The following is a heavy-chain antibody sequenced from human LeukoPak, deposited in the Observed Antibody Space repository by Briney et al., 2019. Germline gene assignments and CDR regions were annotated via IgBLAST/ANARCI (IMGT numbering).Heavy chain of an antibody. CDR1: GFTFSNSA. J-gene: IGHJ4*02. Sequence: GGPLRLSCAASGFTFSNSAMSWVRQAPGKGLEWVSALTGSGGGTYYADSVRGQFTISRDNSKNTMYLQMNSLRAEDTAVYYCAKEAVEYFDYWGQGNLVTVSS. CDR2: LTGSGGGT. CDR3: AKEAVEYFDY. V-gene: IGHV3-23*01.